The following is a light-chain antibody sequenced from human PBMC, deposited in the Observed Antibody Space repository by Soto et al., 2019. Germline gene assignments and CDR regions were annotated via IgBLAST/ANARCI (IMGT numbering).Light chain of an antibody. V-gene: IGLV1-51*01. CDR2: DDN. Sequence: TPPPSVSAAPGKKFTIFCPLNSPNIGGNSVSWYQQPPGTAPKLLIYDDNKRPSGIPDRFSRSKSGTSATLGITGFQTGDEADYYCGSWDSSLSAYVFGTGTKVTVL. CDR3: GSWDSSLSAYV. CDR1: SPNIGGNS. J-gene: IGLJ1*01.